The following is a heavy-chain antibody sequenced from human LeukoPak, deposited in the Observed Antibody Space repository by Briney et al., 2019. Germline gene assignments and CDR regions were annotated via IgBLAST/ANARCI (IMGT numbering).Heavy chain of an antibody. CDR2: INHSGST. Sequence: SETLSLTCAVYGGSFRGYYWSWIRQPPGKGLEWIGEINHSGSTNYNPSLKSRVTISVDTSKNQFSLKLSSVTAADTAVYYCARSRLENGVDFLFDYWGQGTLVTVSS. V-gene: IGHV4-34*01. CDR1: GGSFRGYY. D-gene: IGHD2-8*01. J-gene: IGHJ4*02. CDR3: ARSRLENGVDFLFDY.